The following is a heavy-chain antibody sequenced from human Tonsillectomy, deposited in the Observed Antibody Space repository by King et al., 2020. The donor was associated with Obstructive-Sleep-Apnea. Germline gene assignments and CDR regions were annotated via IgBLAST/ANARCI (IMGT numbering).Heavy chain of an antibody. V-gene: IGHV3-53*04. CDR1: GFNVSSYY. D-gene: IGHD4-23*01. CDR2: IYSGGST. Sequence: VQLVESGGGLVQPGGSLRLSCAASGFNVSSYYMNWVRQAPGKGLEWVSVIYSGGSTYYADSVKGRFTISRHNSKNTLFLQMNSQRAEDTAVYYCARGRGGNSVNFDYWGQGTLVTVSS. J-gene: IGHJ4*02. CDR3: ARGRGGNSVNFDY.